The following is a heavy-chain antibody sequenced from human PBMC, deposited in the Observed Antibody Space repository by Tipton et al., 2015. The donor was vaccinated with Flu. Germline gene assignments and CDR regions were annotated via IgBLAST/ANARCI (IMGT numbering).Heavy chain of an antibody. J-gene: IGHJ5*02. D-gene: IGHD6-19*01. CDR1: GYTFTGYY. Sequence: QSGAEVKKPGTSVKVSCKASGYTFTGYYMHWVRQAPGQGLEWMGWINPNSGGTNYAQKFQGWATMTRDTSISTAYMELSRLRSDDTAVYYCARGQADSSGWYDWFDPWGQGTLVTVSS. V-gene: IGHV1-2*04. CDR2: INPNSGGT. CDR3: ARGQADSSGWYDWFDP.